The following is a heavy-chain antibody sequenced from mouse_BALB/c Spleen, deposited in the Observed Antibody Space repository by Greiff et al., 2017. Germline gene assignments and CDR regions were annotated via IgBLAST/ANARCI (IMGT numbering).Heavy chain of an antibody. CDR2: IRNKANGYTT. J-gene: IGHJ2*01. V-gene: IGHV7-3*02. D-gene: IGHD1-1*01. CDR1: GFTFTDYY. Sequence: DVQLVESGGGLVQPGGSLRLSCATSGFTFTDYYMSWVRQPPGKALEWLGFIRNKANGYTTEYSASVKGRFTISRDNSQSILYLQMNTLRAEDSATYYCARAPYYGKGDFDYWGQGTTLTVSS. CDR3: ARAPYYGKGDFDY.